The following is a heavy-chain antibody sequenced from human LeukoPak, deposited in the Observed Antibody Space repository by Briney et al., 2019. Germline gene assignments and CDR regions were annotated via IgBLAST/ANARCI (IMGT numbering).Heavy chain of an antibody. CDR1: GFTVSSNY. D-gene: IGHD7-27*01. V-gene: IGHV3-66*01. Sequence: GGSLTLSCEVSGFTVSSNYMTWVRQAPGKGLEWVSIIYSGGSRYYADSVKGRFAISRDNSKNTLYLQMNSLRAEDTAVFYCARDLTGDAYFDYWGQGTLVTVSS. CDR2: IYSGGSR. CDR3: ARDLTGDAYFDY. J-gene: IGHJ4*02.